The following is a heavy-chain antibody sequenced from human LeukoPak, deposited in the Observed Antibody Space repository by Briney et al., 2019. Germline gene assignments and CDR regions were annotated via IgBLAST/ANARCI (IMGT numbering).Heavy chain of an antibody. CDR3: AKADSGSYDSFQH. J-gene: IGHJ1*01. CDR1: GFIYNNYG. CDR2: ISFDGSDK. Sequence: GGSLRLSCAASGFIYNNYGMHWVRQAPGKGLEWVTFISFDGSDKSYADFVKGRFISSRDNSKKTLYLQMNSLTADDTSVYYCAKADSGSYDSFQHWGQGRLVTVSS. D-gene: IGHD1-26*01. V-gene: IGHV3-30*02.